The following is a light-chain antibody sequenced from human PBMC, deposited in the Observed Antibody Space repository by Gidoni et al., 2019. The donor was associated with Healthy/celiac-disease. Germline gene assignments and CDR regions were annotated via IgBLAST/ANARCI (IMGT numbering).Light chain of an antibody. CDR1: SSNIGSNT. CDR2: SNN. J-gene: IGLJ3*02. Sequence: QSVLTQPTSASGTPGQRVTIACSGSSSNIGSNTVNWYQQLQGTAPKLLIYSNNLRPSGVPERFPGSKSGTSASRAISGLQSEDEADYYCAAWDDSLNGPVFGGGTKLTVL. CDR3: AAWDDSLNGPV. V-gene: IGLV1-44*01.